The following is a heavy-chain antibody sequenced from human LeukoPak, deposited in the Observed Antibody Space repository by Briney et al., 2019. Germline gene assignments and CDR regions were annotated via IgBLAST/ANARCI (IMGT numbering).Heavy chain of an antibody. CDR1: GFTFSSYS. CDR2: IISSSSYI. Sequence: PGGSLRLSCAASGFTFSSYSMNWVRQAPGKGLEWVSSIISSSSYIYYADSVKGRFTISRDNAKNSLYLQMNSLRAEDTAVYYCARGALLWFGGYWFDPWGQGTLVTVSS. D-gene: IGHD3-10*01. V-gene: IGHV3-21*01. CDR3: ARGALLWFGGYWFDP. J-gene: IGHJ5*02.